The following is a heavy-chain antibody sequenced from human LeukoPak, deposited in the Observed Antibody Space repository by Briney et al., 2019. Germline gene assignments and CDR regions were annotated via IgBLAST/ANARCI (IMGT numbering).Heavy chain of an antibody. V-gene: IGHV4-39*07. CDR3: AKDRVGAILYFDY. D-gene: IGHD1-26*01. CDR2: IYYSGST. CDR1: GGSISSSSYY. Sequence: PSETLSLTCTVSGGSISSSSYYWGWIRQPPGKGLEWIGSIYYSGSTYYNPSLKSRVTISVDTSKNQFSLKLSSVTAADTAVYYCAKDRVGAILYFDYWGLGTLVTVSS. J-gene: IGHJ4*02.